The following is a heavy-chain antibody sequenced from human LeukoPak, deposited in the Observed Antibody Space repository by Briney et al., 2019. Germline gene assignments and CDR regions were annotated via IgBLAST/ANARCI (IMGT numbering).Heavy chain of an antibody. Sequence: ASVKVSCKASGYTFTSYGINWVRQAPGQGLEWMGWISTYNGNTKYAQKLQGRVTMTTDTSTSTAYMELRSLRSDDTAVYYCARDSRYCSSTICYFYWFDPWGQGTLVTVSS. D-gene: IGHD2-2*01. J-gene: IGHJ5*02. CDR1: GYTFTSYG. V-gene: IGHV1-18*01. CDR2: ISTYNGNT. CDR3: ARDSRYCSSTICYFYWFDP.